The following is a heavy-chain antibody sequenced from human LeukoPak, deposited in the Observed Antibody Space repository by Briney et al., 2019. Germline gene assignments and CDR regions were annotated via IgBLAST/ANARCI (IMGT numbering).Heavy chain of an antibody. CDR1: GYSFSSYW. CDR2: IDPSDSYT. J-gene: IGHJ4*02. CDR3: ARLYSSGRPFDY. D-gene: IGHD3-22*01. V-gene: IGHV5-10-1*01. Sequence: GESLRISCKGSGYSFSSYWITWVRQMPGKGLEWMGRIDPSDSYTNYSPPFQGHVTISADKSISTAYLQWSSLKASDTAIYYCARLYSSGRPFDYWGQGTLVTVSS.